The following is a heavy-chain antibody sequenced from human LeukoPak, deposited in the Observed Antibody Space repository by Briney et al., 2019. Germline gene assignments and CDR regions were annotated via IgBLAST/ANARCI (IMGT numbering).Heavy chain of an antibody. CDR1: GGSISSHY. J-gene: IGHJ3*01. V-gene: IGHV4-59*11. CDR2: IYYSGST. CDR3: ARDCPTYYYDSSGYYCN. Sequence: SETLSLSCIVSGGSISSHYWSWIRQPPGQGLEWIVYIYYSGSTNYNPSLKRRVTLSIDTSKNQFSLQLSSVTAGGTAVYYCARDCPTYYYDSSGYYCNWGQGTMVTVSS. D-gene: IGHD3-22*01.